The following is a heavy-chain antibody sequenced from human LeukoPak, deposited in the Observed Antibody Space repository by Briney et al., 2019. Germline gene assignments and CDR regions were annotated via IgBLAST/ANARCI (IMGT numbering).Heavy chain of an antibody. Sequence: SETLSLTCTVSGGSISSYYWSWIRQPAGKGLEWIGRIYTSGSTNYNPSLKSRVTISVDTSMNQFSLKLSSVTAADTAVYYCARDYYDSSGYYYFDYWGQGTLVTVSS. CDR1: GGSISSYY. V-gene: IGHV4-4*07. J-gene: IGHJ4*02. D-gene: IGHD3-22*01. CDR2: IYTSGST. CDR3: ARDYYDSSGYYYFDY.